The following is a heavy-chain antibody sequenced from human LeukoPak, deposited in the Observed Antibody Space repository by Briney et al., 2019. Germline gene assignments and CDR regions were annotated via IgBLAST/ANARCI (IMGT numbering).Heavy chain of an antibody. D-gene: IGHD5-12*01. Sequence: GGSLRLSCAASADSGFTFTYAWMSWVRQAPGKGLEWVGRFKSRRDGGTTDYAAAVKGRFTISRDDSKNTLWLQMNSLKTEDTAVYYCTAEQWQRFGYWGQGTLVTVSS. J-gene: IGHJ4*02. CDR1: ADSGFTFTYAW. V-gene: IGHV3-15*01. CDR2: FKSRRDGGTT. CDR3: TAEQWQRFGY.